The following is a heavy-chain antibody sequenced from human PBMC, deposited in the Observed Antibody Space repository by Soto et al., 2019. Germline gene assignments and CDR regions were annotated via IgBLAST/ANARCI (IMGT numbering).Heavy chain of an antibody. D-gene: IGHD1-1*01. CDR2: VSGGSGVT. Sequence: EMQLLDSGGGLVQPGGSLRLSCVVSGFSFSTYGVTWVRQAPGQGLEWVCGVSGGSGVTHYTDSVKGRFTISGDDSKNTVYLQMHSLRGEDTAVYYCTRWNGYGDLWGQGTLVTVSS. CDR3: TRWNGYGDL. V-gene: IGHV3-23*01. J-gene: IGHJ5*02. CDR1: GFSFSTYG.